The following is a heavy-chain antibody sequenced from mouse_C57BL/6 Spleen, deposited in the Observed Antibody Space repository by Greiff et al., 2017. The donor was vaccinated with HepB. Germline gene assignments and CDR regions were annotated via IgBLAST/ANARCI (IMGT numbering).Heavy chain of an antibody. CDR3: ARDYDGRGYFDV. V-gene: IGHV5-16*01. Sequence: EVKVEESEGGLVQPGSSMKLSCTASGFTFSDYYMAWVRQVPEKGLEWVANINYDGSSTYYLDSLKSRFIISRDNAKNILYLQMSSLKSEDTATYYCARDYDGRGYFDVWGTGTTVTVSS. J-gene: IGHJ1*03. CDR1: GFTFSDYY. CDR2: INYDGSST. D-gene: IGHD2-3*01.